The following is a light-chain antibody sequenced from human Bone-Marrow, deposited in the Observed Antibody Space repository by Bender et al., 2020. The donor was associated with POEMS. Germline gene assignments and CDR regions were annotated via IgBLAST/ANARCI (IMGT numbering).Light chain of an antibody. CDR1: SSDVGGYNY. J-gene: IGLJ2*01. CDR2: DVR. CDR3: SSYRALSTLA. V-gene: IGLV2-14*03. Sequence: QSALTQAASVSGSPGQSISISCTGTSSDVGGYNYVSWYQHHPGKAPKLIIYDVRHRPSGISNRFSGSKSGTTASLTISGLQAEDEADYYCSSYRALSTLAFGGGTKMTVL.